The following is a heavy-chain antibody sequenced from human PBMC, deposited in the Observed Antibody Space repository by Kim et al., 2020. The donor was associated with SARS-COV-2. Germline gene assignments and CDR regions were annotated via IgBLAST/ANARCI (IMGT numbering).Heavy chain of an antibody. CDR1: GYTFTSYY. CDR3: ARDQGGSSSWYNPRLYYYYYYMDV. J-gene: IGHJ6*03. Sequence: ASVKVSCKASGYTFTSYYMHWVRQAPGQGLEWMGIINPSGGSTSYAQKFQGRVTMTRDTSTSTVYMELSSLRSEDTAVYYCARDQGGSSSWYNPRLYYYYYYMDVWGKGTTVTVSS. V-gene: IGHV1-46*01. D-gene: IGHD6-13*01. CDR2: INPSGGST.